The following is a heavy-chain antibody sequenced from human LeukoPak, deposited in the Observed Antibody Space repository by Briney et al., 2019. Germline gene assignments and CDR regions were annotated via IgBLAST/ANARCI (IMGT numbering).Heavy chain of an antibody. J-gene: IGHJ4*02. Sequence: GGSLRLSCAASGFTVSSNYMSCVRQAPGKGLEWVSVIYNDGSTFYADSVRGIFTVSRDNSKNTLYLQMNSLRAEDTAVYYCARGYSSPDYWGQGTLVTVSS. CDR3: ARGYSSPDY. CDR1: GFTVSSNY. D-gene: IGHD6-13*01. V-gene: IGHV3-66*01. CDR2: IYNDGST.